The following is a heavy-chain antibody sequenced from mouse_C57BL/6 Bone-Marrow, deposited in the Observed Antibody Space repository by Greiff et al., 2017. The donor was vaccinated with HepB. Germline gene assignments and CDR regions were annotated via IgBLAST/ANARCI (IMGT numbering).Heavy chain of an antibody. V-gene: IGHV7-1*01. Sequence: EVKLMESGGGLVQSGRSLRLSCATSGFTFSDFYMEWVRQAPGKGLEWIAASRNKANDYTTEYSASVKGRFIVSRDTSQSILYLQMNALRAEDTAIYYCARDGSSPMDYWGQGTSVTVSS. J-gene: IGHJ4*01. D-gene: IGHD1-1*01. CDR2: SRNKANDYTT. CDR1: GFTFSDFY. CDR3: ARDGSSPMDY.